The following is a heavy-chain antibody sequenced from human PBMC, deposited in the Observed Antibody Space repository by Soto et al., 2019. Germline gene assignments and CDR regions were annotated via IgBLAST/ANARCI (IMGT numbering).Heavy chain of an antibody. Sequence: SETLSLTCTVSGGSISSGDYYWSWIRQPPGKGLEWIGYIYYSGSTYYNPSLKSRVTISVDTSKNQFSLKLSSVTAADTAVYYCAREFYYGSGGHYYYYYGMDVWGQGTTVTVSS. V-gene: IGHV4-30-4*01. D-gene: IGHD3-10*01. CDR1: GGSISSGDYY. CDR3: AREFYYGSGGHYYYYYGMDV. CDR2: IYYSGST. J-gene: IGHJ6*02.